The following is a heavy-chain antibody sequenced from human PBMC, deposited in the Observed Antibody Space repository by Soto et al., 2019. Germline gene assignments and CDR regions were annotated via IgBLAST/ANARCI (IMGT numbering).Heavy chain of an antibody. Sequence: GGSLRLSCAASGFTFSSYAMTWARLAPGRGLEWVATIAGSGGMTYYTNSVRGRFTISRDNSKNTVSLQMSSLRAEDTAMYFCAKVNFFDTPGTFDVWGQGIPVTVSS. D-gene: IGHD2-15*01. J-gene: IGHJ3*01. CDR1: GFTFSSYA. CDR2: IAGSGGMT. V-gene: IGHV3-23*01. CDR3: AKVNFFDTPGTFDV.